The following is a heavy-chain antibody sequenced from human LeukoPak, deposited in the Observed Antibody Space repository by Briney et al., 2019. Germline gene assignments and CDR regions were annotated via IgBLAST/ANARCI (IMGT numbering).Heavy chain of an antibody. CDR3: ARTRFGELLGAFDI. J-gene: IGHJ3*02. V-gene: IGHV3-53*01. Sequence: GGSLRLSYASSVFTVSSNYMSWVRQAPGKGLEWVSDIYSGGSTYYGDSVKGRFTISRDNSKNTLYLQMNSLRAEDTAVYYCARTRFGELLGAFDIWGQGTMVTVSS. CDR1: VFTVSSNY. CDR2: IYSGGST. D-gene: IGHD3-10*01.